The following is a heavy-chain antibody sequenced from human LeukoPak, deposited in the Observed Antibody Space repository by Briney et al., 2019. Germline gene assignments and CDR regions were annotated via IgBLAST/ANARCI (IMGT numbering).Heavy chain of an antibody. CDR2: ISAYNGST. J-gene: IGHJ4*02. D-gene: IGHD2-15*01. CDR1: GYTFTSYG. V-gene: IGHV1-18*01. Sequence: ASVKVSCKASGYTFTSYGISWVRQAPGQGLEWMGWISAYNGSTNYAQKLQGRVTMTTDTSTSTAYMELRSLRSDDTAVYYCARVTCSGGSCYSADYWGQGTLVTVSS. CDR3: ARVTCSGGSCYSADY.